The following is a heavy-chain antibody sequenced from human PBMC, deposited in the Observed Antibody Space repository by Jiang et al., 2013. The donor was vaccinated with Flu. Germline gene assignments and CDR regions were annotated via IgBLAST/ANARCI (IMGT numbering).Heavy chain of an antibody. CDR2: INHSGST. CDR3: ARGSAYYYDSSGYNRGLWFDP. CDR1: GGSFSGYY. J-gene: IGHJ5*02. V-gene: IGHV4-34*01. Sequence: LLKPSETLSLTCAVYGGSFSGYYWSWIRQPPGKGLEWIGEINHSGSTNYNPSLKSRVTISVDTSKNQFSLKLSSVTAADTAVYYCARGSAYYYDSSGYNRGLWFDPWGQGTLVTVSS. D-gene: IGHD3-22*01.